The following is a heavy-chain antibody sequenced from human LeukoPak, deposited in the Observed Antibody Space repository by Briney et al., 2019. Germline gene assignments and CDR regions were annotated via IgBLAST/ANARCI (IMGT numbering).Heavy chain of an antibody. CDR3: ARDRGLPPCAFDI. Sequence: ASVKVSCKASGYTFTGYYMHWVRQAPGQGLEWMGWICAYNGNTNYAQKLQGRVTMTTDTSTSTAYMELRSLRSDDTAVYYCARDRGLPPCAFDIWGQGTMVTVSS. CDR2: ICAYNGNT. V-gene: IGHV1-18*04. D-gene: IGHD2-21*01. J-gene: IGHJ3*02. CDR1: GYTFTGYY.